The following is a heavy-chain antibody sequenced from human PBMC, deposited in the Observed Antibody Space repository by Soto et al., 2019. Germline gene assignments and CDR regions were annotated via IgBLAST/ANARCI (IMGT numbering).Heavy chain of an antibody. Sequence: SETLSLTCTVSGGSISSYYWSWIRQPPGKGLEWIGYIYYSGSTNYNPSLKSRVTISVDTSKNQFSLKLSSVTAADTAVYYCAGGGNQAVPRNVVFDIWGKGTRVTV. CDR2: IYYSGST. D-gene: IGHD3-16*01. CDR1: GGSISSYY. V-gene: IGHV4-59*01. CDR3: AGGGNQAVPRNVVFDI. J-gene: IGHJ3*02.